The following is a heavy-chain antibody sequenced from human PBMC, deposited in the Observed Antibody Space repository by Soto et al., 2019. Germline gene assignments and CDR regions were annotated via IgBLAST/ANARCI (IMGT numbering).Heavy chain of an antibody. Sequence: EVQLVESGGGLVKPGGSLRLSCAASGFTFSSYSMNWVRQAPGKGLEWVSSISSSSSYIYYADSVKGRFTISRDNAKNSLYLQMNSLRAEDTAVYYCARDNSEWIAAAGTDDLYYYYYGMDVWGQGTTVTVSS. CDR2: ISSSSSYI. CDR1: GFTFSSYS. J-gene: IGHJ6*02. D-gene: IGHD6-13*01. V-gene: IGHV3-21*01. CDR3: ARDNSEWIAAAGTDDLYYYYYGMDV.